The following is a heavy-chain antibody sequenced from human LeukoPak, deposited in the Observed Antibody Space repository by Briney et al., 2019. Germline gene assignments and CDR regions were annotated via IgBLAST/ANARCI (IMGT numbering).Heavy chain of an antibody. V-gene: IGHV3-23*01. CDR3: AKDRRIVVVAAATLGWFDP. D-gene: IGHD2-15*01. CDR1: GFTFNNYA. CDR2: ISGSGGST. Sequence: PGGSLRLSCAASGFTFNNYAMNWVRQAPGKGLEWVSAISGSGGSTHYTDSVKGRFTISRDNSNNTLYLQMNSLRAEDTAVYSCAKDRRIVVVAAATLGWFDPWGQGTLVTVSS. J-gene: IGHJ5*02.